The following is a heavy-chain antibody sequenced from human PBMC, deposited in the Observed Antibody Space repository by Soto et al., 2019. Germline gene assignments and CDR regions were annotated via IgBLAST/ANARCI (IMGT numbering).Heavy chain of an antibody. CDR1: GFTFSNAW. Sequence: GGSLRLSCAASGFTFSNAWMSWVRQALGKGLEWVGRIKSKTDGGTTDYAAPVKGRFTISRDNSKKTLYLEMNSLKTEDTAVYYCTTDKIGSSGWYYYYYGMDVWGQGTTVTVSS. V-gene: IGHV3-15*01. J-gene: IGHJ6*02. CDR2: IKSKTDGGTT. CDR3: TTDKIGSSGWYYYYYGMDV. D-gene: IGHD6-19*01.